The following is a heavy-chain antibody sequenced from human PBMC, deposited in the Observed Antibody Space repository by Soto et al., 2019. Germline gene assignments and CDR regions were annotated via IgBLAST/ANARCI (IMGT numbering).Heavy chain of an antibody. J-gene: IGHJ4*02. V-gene: IGHV3-23*01. D-gene: IGHD3-22*01. CDR1: GIEFSNYA. CDR3: TKVHDTSGYYYAPFFDY. CDR2: VSASGRSR. Sequence: PGGSLRLSCVGSGIEFSNYAMSWVRQAPGKGLEWVSIVSASGRSRYHADSVKGRFTISRDNSKNTVYLELNSLRAEDTAVYYCTKVHDTSGYYYAPFFDYWGLGTLVTVSS.